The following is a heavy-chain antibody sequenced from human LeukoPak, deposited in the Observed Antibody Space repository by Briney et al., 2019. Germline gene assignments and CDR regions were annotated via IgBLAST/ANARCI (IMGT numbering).Heavy chain of an antibody. J-gene: IGHJ5*02. CDR2: IYPGDSDI. D-gene: IGHD2-21*02. CDR3: AKGDSGPGAYCGGDCLGNWFDP. V-gene: IGHV5-51*01. Sequence: GESLKISCKGSGYTFTSYWIGWVRQMPGKGLEWMGIIYPGDSDIRYSPSFQGQVTISADKSISTAYLQWSSLKASDTAMYYCAKGDSGPGAYCGGDCLGNWFDPWGQGTLVTVSS. CDR1: GYTFTSYW.